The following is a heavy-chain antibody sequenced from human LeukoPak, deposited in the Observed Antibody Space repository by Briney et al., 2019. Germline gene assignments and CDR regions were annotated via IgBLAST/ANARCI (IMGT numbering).Heavy chain of an antibody. J-gene: IGHJ6*02. V-gene: IGHV4-34*01. Sequence: SETLSLTCAVYGGSFSGYYWSWIRQPPGKGLEWIGETNHSGSTNYNPSLKSRVTISVDTSKNQFSLKLSSVTAADTAVYYCARGRGIVGVAAAPYGMDVWGQGTTVTVSS. CDR3: ARGRGIVGVAAAPYGMDV. CDR1: GGSFSGYY. CDR2: TNHSGST. D-gene: IGHD1-26*01.